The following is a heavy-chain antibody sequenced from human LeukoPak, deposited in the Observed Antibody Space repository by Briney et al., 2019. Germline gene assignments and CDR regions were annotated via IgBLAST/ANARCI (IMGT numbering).Heavy chain of an antibody. CDR2: LYSGGAT. D-gene: IGHD6-19*01. CDR1: GFTVSSSY. Sequence: GGSLRLSCAASGFTVSSSYMSWVRQPAGKGLEWVSVLYSGGATFYADSVKGRFTISRDTSKNTLYLQMNDLRADDTAVYYCTKLKGWYGEGFFDYWGQGTLVTVSS. V-gene: IGHV3-53*01. CDR3: TKLKGWYGEGFFDY. J-gene: IGHJ4*02.